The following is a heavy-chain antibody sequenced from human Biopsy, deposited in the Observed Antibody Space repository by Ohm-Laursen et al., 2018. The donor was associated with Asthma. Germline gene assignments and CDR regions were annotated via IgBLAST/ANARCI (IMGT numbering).Heavy chain of an antibody. Sequence: SSVKVSCKSLGGTFNTYVIGWVRQAPGQGLEWMGGINSVFGTTTYPQKFQDRVAITADDSTSTVYMELSSLRSEDTAVYYCARKAGSCISRTCYSLDFWGQRTLVTVSS. J-gene: IGHJ4*02. D-gene: IGHD2-2*01. CDR2: INSVFGTT. V-gene: IGHV1-69*01. CDR1: GGTFNTYV. CDR3: ARKAGSCISRTCYSLDF.